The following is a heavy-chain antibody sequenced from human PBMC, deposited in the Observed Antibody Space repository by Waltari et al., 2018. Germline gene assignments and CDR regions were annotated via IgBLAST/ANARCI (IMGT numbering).Heavy chain of an antibody. Sequence: VQLVESGGGLVQPGGSLRLSCAASVFTFSSYAMSWVRQAPGKGREWVSAISGSGGSTYCADAVTGRFTISSDNSKNTLYLQMNSLRAEDTAVYYCAKTLPPDIVVVVADYWGQGTLVTVSS. CDR1: VFTFSSYA. CDR2: ISGSGGST. J-gene: IGHJ4*02. D-gene: IGHD2-15*01. CDR3: AKTLPPDIVVVVADY. V-gene: IGHV3-23*04.